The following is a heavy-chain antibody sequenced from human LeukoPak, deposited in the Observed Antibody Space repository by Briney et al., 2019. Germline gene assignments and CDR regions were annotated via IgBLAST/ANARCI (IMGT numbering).Heavy chain of an antibody. CDR1: DGSISSGYYY. D-gene: IGHD1-1*01. CDR2: IYYSGST. J-gene: IGHJ5*02. CDR3: ARPVPSRLGWFDP. V-gene: IGHV4-39*01. Sequence: SETLSLTCSVSDGSISSGYYYWAWIRQPPGKGPEWIGSIYYSGSTYYNPSLKSRVSISVHTSKNQFSLKLRSVTAADTAVYYCARPVPSRLGWFDPWGQGTLVTVSS.